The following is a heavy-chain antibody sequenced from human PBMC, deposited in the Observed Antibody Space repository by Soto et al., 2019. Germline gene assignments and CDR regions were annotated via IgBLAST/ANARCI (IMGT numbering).Heavy chain of an antibody. D-gene: IGHD5-18*01. CDR3: ARDHPECTAIPFGMDV. Sequence: QVQLVESGGGVVQPGRSLRLSCAASGFTFSSYAMHWVRQAPGKGLEWVAVISYDGSNKYYADSVKGRFTISRDNSKNPLYQQMNRLRAEDTAVYYCARDHPECTAIPFGMDVWCQGTTVTVSS. J-gene: IGHJ6*02. CDR1: GFTFSSYA. CDR2: ISYDGSNK. V-gene: IGHV3-30-3*01.